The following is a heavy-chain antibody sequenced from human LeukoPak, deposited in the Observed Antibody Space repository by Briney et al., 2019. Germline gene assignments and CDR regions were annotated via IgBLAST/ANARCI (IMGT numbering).Heavy chain of an antibody. J-gene: IGHJ4*02. CDR1: GGPINSYY. V-gene: IGHV4-4*07. CDR2: IYTSGST. D-gene: IGHD6-13*01. Sequence: PSDTLSLTCTVSGGPINSYYLSWIRQPAGKGLEWIGRIYTSGSTNYNPSLKSRVTMSVDTSKNQFSLKLSSVTAADTAVYYCARGIGSWYYFDYWGQGTLVTVSS. CDR3: ARGIGSWYYFDY.